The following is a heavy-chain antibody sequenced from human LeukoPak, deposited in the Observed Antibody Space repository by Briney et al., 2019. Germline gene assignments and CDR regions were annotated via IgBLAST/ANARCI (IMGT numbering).Heavy chain of an antibody. J-gene: IGHJ3*02. D-gene: IGHD1-7*01. CDR3: ATTTHNWNYGYAFDI. CDR2: IYSGGST. V-gene: IGHV3-66*02. Sequence: PGGSLRLSCAASGFTVSSNYMSWVRQAPGKGLEWVSVIYSGGSTYYADSVKGRFTISRDNSKNTLYLQMNSLRAEDMAVYYCATTTHNWNYGYAFDIWGQGTMVTVSS. CDR1: GFTVSSNY.